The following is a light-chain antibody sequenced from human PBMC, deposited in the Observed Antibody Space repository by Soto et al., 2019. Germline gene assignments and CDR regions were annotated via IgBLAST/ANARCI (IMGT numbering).Light chain of an antibody. CDR2: EVS. V-gene: IGLV2-14*01. CDR1: SSDVGGYNY. J-gene: IGLJ3*02. Sequence: QSALTQPASVSGSPGRSITVSCTGTSSDVGGYNYVSWYQQHPGKAPKLMIYEVSNRASGVSNRFSGSKSGNTASLTISGLQAEDEADYYCSSYTSSSTLVFGGGTKLTVL. CDR3: SSYTSSSTLV.